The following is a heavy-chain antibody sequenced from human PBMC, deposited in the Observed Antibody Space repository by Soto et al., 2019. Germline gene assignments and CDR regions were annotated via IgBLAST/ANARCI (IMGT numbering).Heavy chain of an antibody. CDR2: IYPGDSDT. D-gene: IGHD6-19*01. CDR1: GYSFTSYL. CDR3: ARQWLTELDAFDI. J-gene: IGHJ3*02. V-gene: IGHV5-51*01. Sequence: PGESLKISCKGSGYSFTSYLIGWVRQMPGKGLEWMGIIYPGDSDTRYSPSFQGQVTISADKSISTAYLQWSSLKASDTAMYYCARQWLTELDAFDIWGQGTMVTVSS.